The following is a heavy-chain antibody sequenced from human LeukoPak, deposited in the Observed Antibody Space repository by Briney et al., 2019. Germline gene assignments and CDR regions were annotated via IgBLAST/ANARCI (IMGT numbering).Heavy chain of an antibody. J-gene: IGHJ4*02. CDR1: GDSINSYY. CDR2: IYYSGST. D-gene: IGHD6-13*01. V-gene: IGHV4-59*08. Sequence: SETLSLTCTVSGDSINSYYWSWIRQPPGKGLEWFGHIYYSGSTNYNPSLKSRVTISVDTSRNQFSLKLNSVTAADTTVYYCARRGSSWYYFDYWGQGTLVTVSS. CDR3: ARRGSSWYYFDY.